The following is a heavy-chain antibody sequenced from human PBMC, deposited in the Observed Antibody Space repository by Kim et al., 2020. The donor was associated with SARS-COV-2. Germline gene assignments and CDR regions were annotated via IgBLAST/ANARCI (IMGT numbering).Heavy chain of an antibody. CDR2: INHSGST. D-gene: IGHD3-10*01. V-gene: IGHV4-34*01. Sequence: SETLSLTCAVYGGSFSGYYWSWIRQPPGKGLEWIGEINHSGSTNYNPSLKSRVTISVDTSKNQFSLKLSSVTAADTAVYYCARADYYGSGSYLVGENWFDPWGQGTLVTVSS. J-gene: IGHJ5*02. CDR1: GGSFSGYY. CDR3: ARADYYGSGSYLVGENWFDP.